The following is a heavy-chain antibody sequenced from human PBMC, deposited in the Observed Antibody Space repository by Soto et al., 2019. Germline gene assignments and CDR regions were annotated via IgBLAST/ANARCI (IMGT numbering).Heavy chain of an antibody. CDR2: IYYSGST. Sequence: QVQLQESGPGLVKPSETLSLTCTVSGGSVSSGSYYWSWIRQPPGKGLEWIGYIYYSGSTNSNPSHRSRVTISVDTSKNQFSLKLSSVTAADTAVYYCARGIEGWYQGRYYYGMDVWGQGTTVTVSS. CDR1: GGSVSSGSYY. CDR3: ARGIEGWYQGRYYYGMDV. V-gene: IGHV4-61*01. J-gene: IGHJ6*02. D-gene: IGHD6-19*01.